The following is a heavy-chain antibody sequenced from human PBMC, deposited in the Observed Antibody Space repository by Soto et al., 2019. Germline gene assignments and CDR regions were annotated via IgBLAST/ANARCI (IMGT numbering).Heavy chain of an antibody. CDR2: ISGSGGTT. D-gene: IGHD3-3*01. Sequence: GGSLRLSCVAYGFTFEKYAMSWVRQAPGKXLEWVSAISGSGGTTYYSDSVKGRFTISRDNSKNTVYLQMNDLRVEDAAEYFCAKDSWAIFWVPAGAYCAMDVWGQGTTVTVSS. CDR3: AKDSWAIFWVPAGAYCAMDV. CDR1: GFTFEKYA. J-gene: IGHJ6*02. V-gene: IGHV3-23*01.